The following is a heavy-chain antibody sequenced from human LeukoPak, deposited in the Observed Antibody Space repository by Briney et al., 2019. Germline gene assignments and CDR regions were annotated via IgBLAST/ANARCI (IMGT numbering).Heavy chain of an antibody. J-gene: IGHJ4*02. V-gene: IGHV3-21*01. CDR1: GFTFSSYS. CDR3: ARDMDRRTVGATSLGY. Sequence: AGGSLRLSCAASGFTFSSYSMNWVRQAPGKGLEWVSSISSSSSYIYYADSVKGRFTISRDNAKNSLYLQMNSLRAEDTAVYYCARDMDRRTVGATSLGYWGQGTLVTVSS. D-gene: IGHD1-26*01. CDR2: ISSSSSYI.